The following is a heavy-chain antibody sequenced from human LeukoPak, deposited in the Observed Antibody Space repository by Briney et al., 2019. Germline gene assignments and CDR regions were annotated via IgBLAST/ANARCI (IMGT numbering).Heavy chain of an antibody. D-gene: IGHD3-3*01. J-gene: IGHJ6*03. CDR2: INWNGGST. Sequence: GGSLRLSCAASGFTFDDYGMSWVRQAPGKGLEWVSGINWNGGSTGYADSVKGRFTISRDNAKNSLYLQMNSLRAEDTALYYCAREYYDFWSGNTISKAYYYYYYMDVWGKGTTVTVSS. CDR3: AREYYDFWSGNTISKAYYYYYYMDV. CDR1: GFTFDDYG. V-gene: IGHV3-20*04.